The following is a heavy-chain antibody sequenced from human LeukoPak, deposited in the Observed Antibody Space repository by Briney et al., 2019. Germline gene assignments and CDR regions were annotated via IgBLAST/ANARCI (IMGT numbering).Heavy chain of an antibody. CDR1: GGTFSSYA. D-gene: IGHD2-15*01. CDR2: IIPIFGTA. V-gene: IGHV1-69*06. Sequence: SVKVSCKASGGTFSSYAISWVRQAPGQGLEWMGGIIPIFGTANYAQKFQGRVTITADKSTSTAYMELSSLRSEDTAVYYCARDKSIVVVVAVRRLDYWGQGTLVTVSS. CDR3: ARDKSIVVVVAVRRLDY. J-gene: IGHJ4*02.